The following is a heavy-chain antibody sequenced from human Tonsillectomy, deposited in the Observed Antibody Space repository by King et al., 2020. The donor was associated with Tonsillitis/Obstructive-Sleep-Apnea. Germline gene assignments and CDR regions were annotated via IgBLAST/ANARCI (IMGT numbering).Heavy chain of an antibody. J-gene: IGHJ3*02. V-gene: IGHV4-34*01. CDR1: GGSFSGYY. D-gene: IGHD4-17*01. CDR3: ARGPKIGDLYAFDI. Sequence: VQLQQWGAGLLKPSETLSLTCAVYGGSFSGYYWSWIRQPPGKGLEWIGEINHSGSTNFNPSLKSRVTISVDTSKNQFSLNLSSVTAADTAVYYCARGPKIGDLYAFDIWGQGTMVTVSS. CDR2: INHSGST.